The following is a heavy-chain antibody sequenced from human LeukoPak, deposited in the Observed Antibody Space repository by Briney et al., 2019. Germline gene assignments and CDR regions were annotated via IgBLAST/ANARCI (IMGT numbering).Heavy chain of an antibody. J-gene: IGHJ4*02. CDR1: GFTFSSYT. Sequence: GGSLRLSCAASGFTFSSYTMNWVRQAPGKGLEWVSSISGSSTYTFYADSVMGRFTISRDNAKNSLYLQMNSLRAEDTAVYYCARDSEPMGIAAADFDYWGQGTLVTVSS. V-gene: IGHV3-21*01. CDR2: ISGSSTYT. D-gene: IGHD6-13*01. CDR3: ARDSEPMGIAAADFDY.